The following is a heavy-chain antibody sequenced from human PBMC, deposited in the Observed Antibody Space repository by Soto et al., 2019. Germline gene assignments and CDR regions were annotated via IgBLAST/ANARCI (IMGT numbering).Heavy chain of an antibody. D-gene: IGHD3-22*01. CDR2: VYYSGTT. CDR1: GDSISSRTYY. V-gene: IGHV4-39*01. CDR3: ARQSYDSSDYFDH. J-gene: IGHJ4*02. Sequence: SETLSLTCPVSGDSISSRTYYWGWIRQPPGKGLEWIGSVYYSGTTYYNPSLNSRVTISVDTSRIHFSLKLISVTAGDTAVYYCARQSYDSSDYFDHWGQGTLVTVSS.